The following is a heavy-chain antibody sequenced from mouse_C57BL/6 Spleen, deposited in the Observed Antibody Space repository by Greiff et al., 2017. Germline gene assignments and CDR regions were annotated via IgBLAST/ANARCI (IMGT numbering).Heavy chain of an antibody. CDR1: GYAFSSSW. Sequence: QVQLQQSGPELVKPGASVKISCKASGYAFSSSWMNWVKQRPGKGLEWIGRIYPGDGDTNYNGKFKGKATLTADKSSSTAYMRLSSLTSEDSAVYFCARGGAAQATFAYWGQGTLVTVSA. CDR2: IYPGDGDT. CDR3: ARGGAAQATFAY. D-gene: IGHD3-2*02. J-gene: IGHJ3*01. V-gene: IGHV1-82*01.